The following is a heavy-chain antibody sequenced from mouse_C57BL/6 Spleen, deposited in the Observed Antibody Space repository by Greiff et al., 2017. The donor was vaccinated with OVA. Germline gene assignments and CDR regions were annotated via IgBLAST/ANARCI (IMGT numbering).Heavy chain of an antibody. CDR2: IYPGSGNT. J-gene: IGHJ3*01. V-gene: IGHV1-76*01. CDR1: GYTFTDYY. CDR3: ARSRDGPFAY. Sequence: VKLMESGAELVRPGASVKLSCKASGYTFTDYYINWVKQRPGQGLEWIARIYPGSGNTYYNEKFKGKATLTAEKSSSTAYMQLSSLTSEDSAVYFCARSRDGPFAYWGQGTLVTVSA. D-gene: IGHD1-1*01.